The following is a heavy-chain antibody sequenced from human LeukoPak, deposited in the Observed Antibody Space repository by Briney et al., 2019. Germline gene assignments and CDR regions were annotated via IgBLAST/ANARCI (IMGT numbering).Heavy chain of an antibody. J-gene: IGHJ4*02. CDR3: AIGGDSPTSCYRCFNY. D-gene: IGHD2-2*02. CDR2: VYPDDSDT. Sequence: GESLKISCKGSGDSFNNYWIGWLRQLPGKGLVGMGIVYPDDSDTRYSPSFQGQVTISADQSISTAYLQWKSLKASDTAMYHCAIGGDSPTSCYRCFNYWGQGTLVTVSS. CDR1: GDSFNNYW. V-gene: IGHV5-51*01.